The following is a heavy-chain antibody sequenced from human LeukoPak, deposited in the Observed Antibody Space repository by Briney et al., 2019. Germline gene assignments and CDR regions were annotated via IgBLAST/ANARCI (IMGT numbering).Heavy chain of an antibody. CDR1: GFTFSHFW. Sequence: GGSLRLSCAASGFTFSHFWMTWVRQAPGEGLEWVANIKQDESEKYYVDSVKGRFNIFRDNARNSLYLQMNNLRAEDTAVYYCVSFYETYWGRGTLVTVSS. CDR2: IKQDESEK. J-gene: IGHJ4*02. V-gene: IGHV3-7*01. D-gene: IGHD2/OR15-2a*01. CDR3: VSFYETY.